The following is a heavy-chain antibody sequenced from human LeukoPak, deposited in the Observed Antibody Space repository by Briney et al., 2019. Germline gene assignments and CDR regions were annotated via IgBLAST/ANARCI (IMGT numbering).Heavy chain of an antibody. Sequence: PSETLSLTRTVSGYSVMRGYYWGWIRQPPGKGLEWIGSIYHTGTTFYSPSLRGRVIISLETSKKQFSLRLTSVTAADTAFYFCARGSDYGRNSDYFDWWGQGPLVTVSS. V-gene: IGHV4-38-2*02. J-gene: IGHJ4*02. CDR3: ARGSDYGRNSDYFDW. CDR1: GYSVMRGYY. D-gene: IGHD4-23*01. CDR2: IYHTGTT.